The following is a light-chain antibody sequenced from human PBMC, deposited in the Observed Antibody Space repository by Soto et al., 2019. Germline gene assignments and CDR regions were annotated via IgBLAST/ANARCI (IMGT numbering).Light chain of an antibody. CDR2: GAS. J-gene: IGKJ5*01. V-gene: IGKV3-15*01. Sequence: VMAQSPATLSVSPGERVTLSCGASQSVRSNLAWYQQEPGQSPRLLIYGASTRATGIPARFSGSGSGTEFTLTISSLQSEDFAAYYGQQYNNWPPITFGPGTRLEIK. CDR1: QSVRSN. CDR3: QQYNNWPPIT.